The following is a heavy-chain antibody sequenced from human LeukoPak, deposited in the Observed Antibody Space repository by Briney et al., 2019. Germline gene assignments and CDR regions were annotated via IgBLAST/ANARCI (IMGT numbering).Heavy chain of an antibody. Sequence: SQTLSLTCAISGDSVSSNSAAWNWIRQSPSRGLEWLGRTYYRSKWYNDYAVSVKSRITINPDTSKNQFSLQLNSVTPEDSAIYYCVRGYSSTTGLDYWGQGTPVTVSS. CDR3: VRGYSSTTGLDY. J-gene: IGHJ4*02. D-gene: IGHD6-19*01. CDR2: TYYRSKWYN. CDR1: GDSVSSNSAA. V-gene: IGHV6-1*01.